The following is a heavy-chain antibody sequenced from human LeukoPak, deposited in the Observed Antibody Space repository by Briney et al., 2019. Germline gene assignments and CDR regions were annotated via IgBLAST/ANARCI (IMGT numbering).Heavy chain of an antibody. CDR3: ARDHTRFTLGTSGWFDY. J-gene: IGHJ4*02. Sequence: SQTLSLTYAISGDSVSSNSAAWNWNRQSPWRGLEWQGRTYYRSKWYNDYAVSVKSRITINPDTSKNQSSLQLHSVTPEATAVYYCARDHTRFTLGTSGWFDYWGQGTLVTVSS. V-gene: IGHV6-1*01. D-gene: IGHD6-19*01. CDR1: GDSVSSNSAA. CDR2: TYYRSKWYN.